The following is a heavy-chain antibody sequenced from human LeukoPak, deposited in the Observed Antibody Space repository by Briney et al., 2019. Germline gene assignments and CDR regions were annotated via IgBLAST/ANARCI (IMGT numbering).Heavy chain of an antibody. CDR1: GGSISSSSYY. J-gene: IGHJ4*02. V-gene: IGHV4-39*07. CDR3: ARDGEMATIENYFDY. Sequence: SETLSLTCTVSGGSISSSSYYWGWIRQPPGEGLEWIGSIYYSGTTHYNPSLKSRVTITLDTSKNQFSLRLTSVTAADTAVYYCARDGEMATIENYFDYWGQGTLVTVSS. CDR2: IYYSGTT. D-gene: IGHD5-24*01.